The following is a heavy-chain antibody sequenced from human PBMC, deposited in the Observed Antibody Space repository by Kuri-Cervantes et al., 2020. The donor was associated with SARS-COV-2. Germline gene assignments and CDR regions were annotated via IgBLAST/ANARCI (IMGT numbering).Heavy chain of an antibody. CDR3: ARDHLPSYYDFWSGYYSFDY. CDR1: GYTFTSYG. Sequence: ASVKVSCQASGYTFTSYGISWVRQAPGQGLEWMGWISAYNGNTNYAQKLQGRVTMTTDTSTSTAYMELRSLRSDDTAGYYCARDHLPSYYDFWSGYYSFDYWGQGTLVTVSS. CDR2: ISAYNGNT. D-gene: IGHD3-3*01. V-gene: IGHV1-18*04. J-gene: IGHJ4*02.